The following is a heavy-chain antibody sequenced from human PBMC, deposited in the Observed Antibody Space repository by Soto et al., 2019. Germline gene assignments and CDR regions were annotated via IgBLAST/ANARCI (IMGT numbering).Heavy chain of an antibody. V-gene: IGHV3-30-3*01. CDR1: GFTFSSYA. Sequence: GGSLRLSCAASGFTFSSYAMHWVRQAPGKGLEWVAVISYDGSNKYYADSVKGRFTISRDNSKNTLYLQMNSLRAEDTAVYYCARDLQSIQLWSRGYYYYGMDVWGQGTTVTVSS. CDR3: ARDLQSIQLWSRGYYYYGMDV. CDR2: ISYDGSNK. D-gene: IGHD5-18*01. J-gene: IGHJ6*02.